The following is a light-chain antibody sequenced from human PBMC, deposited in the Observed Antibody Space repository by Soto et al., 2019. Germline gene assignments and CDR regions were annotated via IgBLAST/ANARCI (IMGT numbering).Light chain of an antibody. CDR1: STDVGGYNY. V-gene: IGLV2-8*01. Sequence: QSVLTQPPSASGSAGQSVTISCTGTSTDVGGYNYVSWYQQHPGKAPKLMIYEVSKRPSGVPDRFYGSKSGNTASLTVSGLQAEDEDDYYCSSYAGNNIHYLFGTGTKVTV. J-gene: IGLJ1*01. CDR2: EVS. CDR3: SSYAGNNIHYL.